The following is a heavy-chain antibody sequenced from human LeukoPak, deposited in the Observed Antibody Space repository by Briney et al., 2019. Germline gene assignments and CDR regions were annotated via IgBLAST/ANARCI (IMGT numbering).Heavy chain of an antibody. V-gene: IGHV4-30-4*01. CDR2: IYYSGST. J-gene: IGHJ4*02. D-gene: IGHD3-22*01. CDR3: ARVSSDSSGYYYDLDY. CDR1: GGSFSGYY. Sequence: SETLSLTCAVYGGSFSGYYWSWIRQPPGKGLEWIGYIYYSGSTYYNPSLKSRVTISVDTSKNQFSLKLSSVTAADTAVYYCARVSSDSSGYYYDLDYWGQGTLVTVSS.